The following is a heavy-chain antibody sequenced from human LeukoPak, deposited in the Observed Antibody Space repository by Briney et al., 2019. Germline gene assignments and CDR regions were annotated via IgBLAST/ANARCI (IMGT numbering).Heavy chain of an antibody. Sequence: GASVKVSCKASGYTFTRYYMHWVRQAPGQGLEWMGIINPSGGSTSYAQKFQGRVTMTRDTSTSTVYMELSSLRSEDTAVYYCARDYCSSTSCPAYYFDYWGQGTLVTVSS. CDR1: GYTFTRYY. D-gene: IGHD2-2*01. CDR2: INPSGGST. J-gene: IGHJ4*02. V-gene: IGHV1-46*01. CDR3: ARDYCSSTSCPAYYFDY.